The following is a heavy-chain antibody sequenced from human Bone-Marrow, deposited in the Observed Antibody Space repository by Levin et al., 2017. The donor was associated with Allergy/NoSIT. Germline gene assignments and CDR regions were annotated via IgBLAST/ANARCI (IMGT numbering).Heavy chain of an antibody. CDR2: MNPNSGNT. CDR3: ARVYSSGCPGPTHFDY. Sequence: ASVKVSCKASGYTFTSYDINWVRQATGQGLEWMGWMNPNSGNTGYAQKFQGRVTMTRNTSISTAYMELSSLRSEDTAVYYCARVYSSGCPGPTHFDYWGQGTLVTVSS. D-gene: IGHD6-19*01. V-gene: IGHV1-8*01. J-gene: IGHJ4*02. CDR1: GYTFTSYD.